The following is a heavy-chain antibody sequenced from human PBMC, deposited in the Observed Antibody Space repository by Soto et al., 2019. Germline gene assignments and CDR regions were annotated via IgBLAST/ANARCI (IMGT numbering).Heavy chain of an antibody. D-gene: IGHD4-17*01. V-gene: IGHV3-30*18. CDR3: AKDLQSYGDYDYYCYGMDV. Sequence: QVQLVESGGGEVQPGRSLTISCAASGFTFSTYGMHWVRQTPGKGLEWVAVISYDGTNKYYADSVKGPFTICRDNIKNTLTLQMNSLRADDTAVYSCAKDLQSYGDYDYYCYGMDVWGLGTRVTVSS. CDR2: ISYDGTNK. CDR1: GFTFSTYG. J-gene: IGHJ6*02.